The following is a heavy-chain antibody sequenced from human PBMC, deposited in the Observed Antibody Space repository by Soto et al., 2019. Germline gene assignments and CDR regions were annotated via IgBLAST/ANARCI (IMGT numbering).Heavy chain of an antibody. Sequence: GGSLRLSCAASGFTFSDYYMSWVRQAPGKGPEWVSAISGSGGSTYYADSVKGRFTISRDNSKNTLYLQMNSLRAEDTAVYYCAKAAARPSYYYYMDVWGQGTTVTVS. V-gene: IGHV3-23*01. CDR2: ISGSGGST. D-gene: IGHD6-6*01. CDR1: GFTFSDYY. CDR3: AKAAARPSYYYYMDV. J-gene: IGHJ6*03.